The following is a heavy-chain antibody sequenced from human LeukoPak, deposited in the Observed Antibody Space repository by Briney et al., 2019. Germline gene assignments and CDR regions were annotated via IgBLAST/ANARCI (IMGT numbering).Heavy chain of an antibody. V-gene: IGHV4-34*01. CDR1: GGSFSGYY. D-gene: IGHD1-26*01. J-gene: IGHJ4*02. Sequence: PSETLSLTCAVYGGSFSGYYWSWIRQPPGKGLEWIGEINHSGSTNYNPSLKSRVTISVDTSKNQFSLKLSSVTAADTAVYYCARVGSGSTSHPLDYWGQGILVTVSS. CDR2: INHSGST. CDR3: ARVGSGSTSHPLDY.